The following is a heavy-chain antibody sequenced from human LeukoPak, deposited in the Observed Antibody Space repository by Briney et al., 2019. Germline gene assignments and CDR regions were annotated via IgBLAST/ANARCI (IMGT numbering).Heavy chain of an antibody. CDR2: IYSGGST. CDR3: ARGLTVHIGWGNYFDY. J-gene: IGHJ4*02. CDR1: GFTFSSNY. D-gene: IGHD1-14*01. V-gene: IGHV3-53*04. Sequence: GGSLRLSCAVSGFTFSSNYMSWVRQAPGKGLEWVSVIYSGGSTYYADSVKGRFTISRHNSKNTLYLQMNSLRAEDTAVYYCARGLTVHIGWGNYFDYWGQGTLVTVSS.